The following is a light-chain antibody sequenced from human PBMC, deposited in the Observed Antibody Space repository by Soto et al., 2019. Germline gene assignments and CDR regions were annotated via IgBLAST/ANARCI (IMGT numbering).Light chain of an antibody. Sequence: QSVLTQPPSVSWAPGQRVTISCTGSSSNIGAGYDVHWYQQLPGTAPKLLIYGNSNRPSGVPDRFSGSKSGTSASLAITGLQAEDEAAYYCQSYDSSLHVVFGGGTKVTVL. CDR2: GNS. V-gene: IGLV1-40*01. CDR1: SSNIGAGYD. CDR3: QSYDSSLHVV. J-gene: IGLJ2*01.